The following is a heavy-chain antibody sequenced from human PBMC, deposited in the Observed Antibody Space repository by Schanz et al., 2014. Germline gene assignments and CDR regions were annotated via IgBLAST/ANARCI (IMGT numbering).Heavy chain of an antibody. J-gene: IGHJ4*02. Sequence: QVQLVESGGGVVQPERSLRLSCAASGFNFANHAIHWVRQGQGNGLQWVAVISSDGSKKLYADSVKARFTISRDNSKNSLSLQMDSLRPEDTAVYFCAKDLHSNSGNYYSYYFDSWGPGALVTVSS. CDR1: GFNFANHA. CDR3: AKDLHSNSGNYYSYYFDS. CDR2: ISSDGSKK. V-gene: IGHV3-30*18. D-gene: IGHD3-10*01.